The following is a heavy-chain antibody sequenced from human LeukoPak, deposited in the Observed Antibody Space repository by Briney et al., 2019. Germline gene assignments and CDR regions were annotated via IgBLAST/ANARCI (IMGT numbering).Heavy chain of an antibody. CDR3: ARDGGDYLTHDAFDI. CDR1: GGSISSSNW. V-gene: IGHV4-4*02. D-gene: IGHD4-17*01. J-gene: IGHJ3*02. Sequence: SETLSLTCAVSGGSISSSNWWSWVRQPPGQGLEWIGEIYHSGSTNYNPSLKSRVTISVDKSKNQFSLKLSSVTAADTAVYYCARDGGDYLTHDAFDIWGQGTMVTVSS. CDR2: IYHSGST.